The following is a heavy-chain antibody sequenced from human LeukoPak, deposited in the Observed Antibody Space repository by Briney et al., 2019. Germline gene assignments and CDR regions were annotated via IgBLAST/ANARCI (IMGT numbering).Heavy chain of an antibody. V-gene: IGHV1-18*01. CDR2: ISAYNGNT. D-gene: IGHD3-9*01. CDR1: GYTFTSYG. J-gene: IGHJ3*02. CDR3: ARGARGYYDILTGYYVAFDI. Sequence: GASVKVSCKASGYTFTSYGISWVRQAPGQGLEWMGWISAYNGNTNYAQTLQGRVTMTTDTSTSTAYMELRSLRSDDTAVYYCARGARGYYDILTGYYVAFDIWGQGTMVTASS.